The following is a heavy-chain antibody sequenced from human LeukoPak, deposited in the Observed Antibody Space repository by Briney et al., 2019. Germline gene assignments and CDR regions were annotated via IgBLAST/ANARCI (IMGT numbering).Heavy chain of an antibody. CDR2: IYYSGST. J-gene: IGHJ6*03. CDR1: GGSISSSSHY. CDR3: ARHQSYYYDYYMDV. Sequence: PSETLSLTCTVSGGSISSSSHYWGWPRQPPGKGLEWIGSIYYSGSTYYNPSLKSRVTISVDTSKNQFSLKLTSVTAADTAVYYCARHQSYYYDYYMDVWGKGTTVTISS. V-gene: IGHV4-39*01.